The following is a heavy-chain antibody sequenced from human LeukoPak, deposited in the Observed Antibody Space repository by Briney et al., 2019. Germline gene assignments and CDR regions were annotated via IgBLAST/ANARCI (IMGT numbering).Heavy chain of an antibody. CDR1: GFPSSAYW. Sequence: PGGSLRLSCTASGFPSSAYWISWVRQAPGKGLEWVANIKEDGSVQDYADSVKGRFTISRDNAKNSLYLQMNSLRVDDTGVYYCVGQLLRVVWGKGTTVTVSS. CDR2: IKEDGSVQ. V-gene: IGHV3-7*01. J-gene: IGHJ6*04. D-gene: IGHD2-2*01. CDR3: VGQLLRVV.